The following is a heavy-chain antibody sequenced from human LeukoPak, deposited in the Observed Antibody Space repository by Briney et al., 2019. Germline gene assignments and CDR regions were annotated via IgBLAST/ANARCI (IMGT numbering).Heavy chain of an antibody. J-gene: IGHJ4*02. CDR3: GREDSSGYYFDY. CDR1: GGSISSYY. Sequence: PSETLSLTCTVSGGSISSYYWSWIRQPPGKGLEWIGYIYYSGSTNYNPSLKSRVTISVDTSKNQFSLKLSSVTAADTAVYYCGREDSSGYYFDYWGQGTLVTVSS. V-gene: IGHV4-59*12. CDR2: IYYSGST. D-gene: IGHD3-22*01.